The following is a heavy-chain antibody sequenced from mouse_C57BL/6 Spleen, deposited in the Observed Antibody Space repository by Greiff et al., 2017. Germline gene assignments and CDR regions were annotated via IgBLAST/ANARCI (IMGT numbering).Heavy chain of an antibody. CDR1: GFTFSNYW. CDR3: TELLRSHYYAMDY. J-gene: IGHJ4*01. D-gene: IGHD1-1*01. CDR2: IRLKSDKYAT. Sequence: EVQVVESGGGLVQPGGSMKLSCVASGFTFSNYWMNWVRQSPEKGLEWVAQIRLKSDKYATHYAESVKGRFTISRDDTKSSVYLQRNNLRAEDTGIYYCTELLRSHYYAMDYWGQGTSVTVSS. V-gene: IGHV6-3*01.